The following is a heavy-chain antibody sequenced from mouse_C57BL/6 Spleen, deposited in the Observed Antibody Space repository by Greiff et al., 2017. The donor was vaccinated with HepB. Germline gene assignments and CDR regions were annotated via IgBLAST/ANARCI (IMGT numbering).Heavy chain of an antibody. Sequence: EVQLQQSGAELVRPGASVKWSCPASGFNIKDYYRHWGKQRPEQGLEGIGRIDPEDGDTEYAPKFQGKATMTADTSSNTAYLQLSSLTSEDTAVYYCTKDGSSYAYFDYWGQGTTLTVSS. V-gene: IGHV14-1*01. CDR1: GFNIKDYY. J-gene: IGHJ2*01. CDR3: TKDGSSYAYFDY. D-gene: IGHD1-1*01. CDR2: IDPEDGDT.